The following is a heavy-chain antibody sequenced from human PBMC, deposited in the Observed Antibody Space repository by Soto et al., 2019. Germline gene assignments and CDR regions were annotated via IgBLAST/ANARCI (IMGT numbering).Heavy chain of an antibody. J-gene: IGHJ6*02. CDR3: ARVDGPHYYYGMDV. V-gene: IGHV3-30-3*01. CDR1: GFTFSSYA. Sequence: GGSLRLSCAASGFTFSSYAMHWVRQAPGKGLEWVAVISYDGSNKYYADSVKGRFTISRDNSKNTLYLQMNSLRAEDTAVYYCARVDGPHYYYGMDVWGQGTTVTVSS. CDR2: ISYDGSNK.